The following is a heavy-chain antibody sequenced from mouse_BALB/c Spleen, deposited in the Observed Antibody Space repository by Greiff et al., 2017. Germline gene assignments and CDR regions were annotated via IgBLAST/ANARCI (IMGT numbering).Heavy chain of an antibody. V-gene: IGHV1-80*01. CDR2: IYPGDGDT. CDR3: ARSRVGGAMDY. CDR1: GYAFSSYW. J-gene: IGHJ4*01. Sequence: QVQLLQSGAELVRPGSSVKISCKASGYAFSSYWMNWVKQRPGQGLEWIGQIYPGDGDTNYNGKFTGKATLTEDKSSSTAYMQLSSLTYEDSAVYFCARSRVGGAMDYWGQGTSVTVSA.